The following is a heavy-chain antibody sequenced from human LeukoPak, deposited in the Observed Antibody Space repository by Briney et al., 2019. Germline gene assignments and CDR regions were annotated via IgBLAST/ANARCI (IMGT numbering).Heavy chain of an antibody. Sequence: PGGSLRLSCAASGFTFRNHGMHWVRQAPGKGLEWVAVIWYDGSNKYYADSVKARFTISRDNSKNTLYLQLSSLRAEDTAVYYCVRWGDNEAFDYWGQGTLVTVSS. CDR1: GFTFRNHG. D-gene: IGHD2-21*01. CDR3: VRWGDNEAFDY. V-gene: IGHV3-33*01. CDR2: IWYDGSNK. J-gene: IGHJ4*02.